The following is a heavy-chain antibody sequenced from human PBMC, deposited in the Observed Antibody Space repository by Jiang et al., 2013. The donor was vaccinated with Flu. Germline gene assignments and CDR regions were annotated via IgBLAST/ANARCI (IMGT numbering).Heavy chain of an antibody. D-gene: IGHD1-7*01. Sequence: SLKISCKASGYIFTDYWITWVRQMPGKGLEWMARIDPRSPYTAYSPSFQGHVIISSDGSITTAYVQWSSLKASDTAMYYCARWRRSNHPGMELVDVWGQGTTVTVSS. V-gene: IGHV5-10-1*01. CDR2: IDPRSPYT. CDR3: ARWRRSNHPGMELVDV. CDR1: GYIFTDYW. J-gene: IGHJ6*02.